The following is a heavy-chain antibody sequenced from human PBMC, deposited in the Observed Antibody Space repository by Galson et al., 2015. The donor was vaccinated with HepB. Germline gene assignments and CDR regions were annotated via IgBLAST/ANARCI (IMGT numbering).Heavy chain of an antibody. V-gene: IGHV3-21*01. Sequence: SLRLSCAASGFTFSSYSMNWVRQAPGKGLEWVSSISSSSSYIYYADSVKGRFTISRDNAKNSLYLQMNSLRAEDTAVYYCAREARGSSSWPSQGGFDYWGQGTLVTVSS. CDR2: ISSSSSYI. CDR3: AREARGSSSWPSQGGFDY. J-gene: IGHJ4*02. CDR1: GFTFSSYS. D-gene: IGHD6-13*01.